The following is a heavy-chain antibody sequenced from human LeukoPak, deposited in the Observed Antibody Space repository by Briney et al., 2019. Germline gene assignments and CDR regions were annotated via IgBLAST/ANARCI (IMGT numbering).Heavy chain of an antibody. CDR3: ARVIRSITMIVVTGDAFDI. D-gene: IGHD3-22*01. Sequence: SETLSLTCSVSGDSISYFYWGWIRQPPGKGLEWIGSIYYSGSTYYNPSLKSRVTISVDTSKNQFSLKLSSVTAADTAVYYCARVIRSITMIVVTGDAFDIWGQGTMVTVSS. CDR2: IYYSGST. V-gene: IGHV4-39*07. J-gene: IGHJ3*02. CDR1: GDSISYFY.